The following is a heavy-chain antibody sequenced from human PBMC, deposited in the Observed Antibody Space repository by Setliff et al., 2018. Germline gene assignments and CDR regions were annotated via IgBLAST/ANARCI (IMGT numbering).Heavy chain of an antibody. CDR1: GYSFSNFW. J-gene: IGHJ5*02. Sequence: PGESLKISCKGSGYSFSNFWIGWVRQMPGKGLEWMGIIYPGDSDTRYSPSFQGQVTISADKSISTAYLQWSSLKASDTAVYYCARRGERFFNWFDPWGQGTLVTVSS. D-gene: IGHD2-21*01. CDR3: ARRGERFFNWFDP. CDR2: IYPGDSDT. V-gene: IGHV5-51*01.